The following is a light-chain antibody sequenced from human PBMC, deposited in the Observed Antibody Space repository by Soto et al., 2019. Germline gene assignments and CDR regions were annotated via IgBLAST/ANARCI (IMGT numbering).Light chain of an antibody. CDR1: QTISNY. V-gene: IGKV1-39*01. CDR2: AAS. CDR3: QQSFSTPIT. J-gene: IGKJ5*01. Sequence: TQMTQAPSSLAASVGDRVTITCRASQTISNYLNWYQQKPGKAPNLLIYAASSLQSGVPSRFSGSGSGTDFTLTVSSLQPEDFATYYCQQSFSTPITFGQGTRLEI.